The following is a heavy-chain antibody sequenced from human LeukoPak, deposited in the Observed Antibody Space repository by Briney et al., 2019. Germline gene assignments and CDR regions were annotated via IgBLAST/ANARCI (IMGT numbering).Heavy chain of an antibody. D-gene: IGHD3-10*02. CDR3: ARDMKLFGSARGAFDI. CDR1: GFTFSIYW. Sequence: PGGSLRLSCAASGFTFSIYWMHLVRQAPGKGLACVSRINSEESITSYADSVKGRFTIHRDNAKNTLYLQMNSRRAEDAAVYFCARDMKLFGSARGAFDIWGEGTIVTVSS. CDR2: INSEESIT. J-gene: IGHJ3*02. V-gene: IGHV3-74*01.